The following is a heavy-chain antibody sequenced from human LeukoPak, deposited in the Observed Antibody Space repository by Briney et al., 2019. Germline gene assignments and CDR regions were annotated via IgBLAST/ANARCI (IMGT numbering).Heavy chain of an antibody. V-gene: IGHV1-2*02. CDR1: GYTFTGYY. D-gene: IGHD6-19*01. CDR2: INPNSGGT. J-gene: IGHJ6*02. Sequence: ASVKVSCKASGYTFTGYYMHWVRQAPGQGLEWMGWINPNSGGTNYAQKFQGRVTMTRDTSISTAYMELSRLRPDDTAVYYCAREELGSSGWTSKGYYYYYGMDVWGQGTTVTVSS. CDR3: AREELGSSGWTSKGYYYYYGMDV.